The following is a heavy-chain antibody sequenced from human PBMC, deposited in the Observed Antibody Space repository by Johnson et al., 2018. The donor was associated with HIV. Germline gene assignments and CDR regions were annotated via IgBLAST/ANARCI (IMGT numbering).Heavy chain of an antibody. CDR1: GFTFSSYW. Sequence: VQLVESGGGLVQPGGSLRLSCAASGFTFSSYWMSWVRQAPGKGLEWVANIKQDGSEKYYVDSVKGLFTISRDNAKNTLYLQMNSLRAEDTAVYYWAKGGGSSWSDAFDIWGQGTMVTVSS. V-gene: IGHV3-7*03. CDR2: IKQDGSEK. CDR3: AKGGGSSWSDAFDI. J-gene: IGHJ3*02. D-gene: IGHD6-13*01.